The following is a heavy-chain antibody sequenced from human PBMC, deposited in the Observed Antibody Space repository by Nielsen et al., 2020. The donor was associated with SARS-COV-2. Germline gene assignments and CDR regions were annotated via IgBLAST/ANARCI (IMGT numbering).Heavy chain of an antibody. V-gene: IGHV4-34*01. D-gene: IGHD3-3*01. J-gene: IGHJ4*02. Sequence: SETLSLTCAVYGGSFSGYYWSWIRQPPGKGLEWIGEINHSGSTNYNPSLKSRVTISVDTSKNQFSLKLSSVTAADTAVYYCARGRRNGYYFDYWGQGTLVTVSS. CDR3: ARGRRNGYYFDY. CDR1: GGSFSGYY. CDR2: INHSGST.